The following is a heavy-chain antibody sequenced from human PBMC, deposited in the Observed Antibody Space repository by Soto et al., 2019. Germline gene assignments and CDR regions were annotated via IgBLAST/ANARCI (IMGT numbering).Heavy chain of an antibody. CDR2: IYQSGVT. CDR3: AGMPYTSGLRFDP. D-gene: IGHD6-19*01. Sequence: PSETVSLTCNMSGDSYSISTFSWSWIRQPPGKALQWLGFIYQSGVTSYNPSLASRVSISLDRSNNQCSLKLKSVTAADTAVYFCAGMPYTSGLRFDPWGPGTLVTVSS. CDR1: GDSYSISTFS. J-gene: IGHJ5*02. V-gene: IGHV4-30-2*01.